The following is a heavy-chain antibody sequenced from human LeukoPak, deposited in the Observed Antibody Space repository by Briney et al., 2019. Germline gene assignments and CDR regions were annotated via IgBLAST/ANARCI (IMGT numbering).Heavy chain of an antibody. V-gene: IGHV3-48*03. J-gene: IGHJ6*02. CDR1: GFTFRSYE. Sequence: GGSLRLSCAASGFTFRSYEMNWVRQAPGKGLEWVSYISSSGSPIYYADSVKGRFTISRDNAKNSLYLQMNSLRAEDTAVYYCARVIYYYGMDAWGQGTTVTVSS. CDR2: ISSSGSPI. CDR3: ARVIYYYGMDA.